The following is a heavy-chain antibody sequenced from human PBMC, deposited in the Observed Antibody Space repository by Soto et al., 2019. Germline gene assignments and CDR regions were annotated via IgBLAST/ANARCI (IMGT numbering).Heavy chain of an antibody. J-gene: IGHJ3*02. D-gene: IGHD3-16*01. CDR2: MIRNSGNT. CDR1: GYTFTSYD. Sequence: QVQLVQSGAEVKKPGASVKVSCKASGYTFTSYDINWVRQATGQGLEWMGWMIRNSGNTGYAQKFQGRVPMTTNNAIRTAYMELRCPRSEDTAVYYCARGGLASKKGVGYDCFDMSGQVTMVIVCS. V-gene: IGHV1-8*01. CDR3: ARGGLASKKGVGYDCFDM.